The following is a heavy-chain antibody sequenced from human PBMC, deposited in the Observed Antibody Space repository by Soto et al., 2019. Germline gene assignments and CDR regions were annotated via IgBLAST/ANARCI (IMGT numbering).Heavy chain of an antibody. CDR2: IYWDDDK. CDR1: GFSLSTSGVG. J-gene: IGHJ4*02. D-gene: IGHD6-13*01. CDR3: AHPDGSSWSLYFDY. Sequence: QITLKESGPTLVKPTQTLTLTCTFSGFSLSTSGVGVGWIREPPGKALEWLALIYWDDDKRYSPSLKSRLTITKDPPKNQVVLTRTNMDPVDTATYYCAHPDGSSWSLYFDYWGQGTLVTDSS. V-gene: IGHV2-5*02.